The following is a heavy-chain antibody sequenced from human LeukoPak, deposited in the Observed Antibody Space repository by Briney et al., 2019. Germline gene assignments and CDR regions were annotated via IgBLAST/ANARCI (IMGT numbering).Heavy chain of an antibody. Sequence: TGGSLRLCCAASGFTFSGYAMSWVRQAPGKGLEWVSTITRGGAGTYYADSVKGRFTISRDNSKNTLYLRVNSLRAEDTAVYYCARDHPNCVGTDCLLFDYWGQRTLVTVSS. J-gene: IGHJ4*02. V-gene: IGHV3-23*01. CDR2: ITRGGAGT. CDR3: ARDHPNCVGTDCLLFDY. D-gene: IGHD2-21*01. CDR1: GFTFSGYA.